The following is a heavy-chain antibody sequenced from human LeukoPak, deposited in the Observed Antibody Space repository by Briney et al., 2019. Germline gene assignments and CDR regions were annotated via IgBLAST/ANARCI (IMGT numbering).Heavy chain of an antibody. CDR3: AREGDSSGWYTAFDY. J-gene: IGHJ4*02. CDR2: IKQDGSEK. CDR1: EFTFSSYW. D-gene: IGHD6-19*01. Sequence: GGSLRLSCAASEFTFSSYWMSWVRQAQGKGLEWVANIKQDGSEKYYVDSVKGRFTISRDNAKNSLYLQMNSLRAEDTAVYYCAREGDSSGWYTAFDYWGQGTLVTVSS. V-gene: IGHV3-7*04.